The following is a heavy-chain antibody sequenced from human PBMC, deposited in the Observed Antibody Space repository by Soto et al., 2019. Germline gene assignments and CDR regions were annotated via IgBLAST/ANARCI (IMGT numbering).Heavy chain of an antibody. V-gene: IGHV1-3*01. Sequence: XSVKVSSNASGYTFSSYAIHWVRQAPGQSLECMGWINPGNGDTRYSQKFQGRVTITRDTSASTAYMELSSLRSEDTALYYCAASGSLAYWGQGTLVTVS. J-gene: IGHJ4*02. CDR3: AASGSLAY. CDR1: GYTFSSYA. D-gene: IGHD1-26*01. CDR2: INPGNGDT.